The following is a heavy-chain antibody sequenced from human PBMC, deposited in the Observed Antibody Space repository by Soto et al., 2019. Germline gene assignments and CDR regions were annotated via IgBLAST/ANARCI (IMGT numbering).Heavy chain of an antibody. Sequence: GGSLRLSCAASQFTFSSYSMTWVRQAPGKGLEWVSFISESGAIPAYADSVKGRFTISRDNSKNTLYLQMNSLRPEDTAIYYCVKGGWLDYWGQGTLVTVSS. CDR1: QFTFSSYS. D-gene: IGHD3-10*01. V-gene: IGHV3-23*01. J-gene: IGHJ4*02. CDR3: VKGGWLDY. CDR2: ISESGAIP.